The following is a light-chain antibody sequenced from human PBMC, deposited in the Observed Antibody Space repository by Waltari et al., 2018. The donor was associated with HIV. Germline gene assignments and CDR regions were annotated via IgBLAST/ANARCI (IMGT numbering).Light chain of an antibody. CDR3: SSYTSSSTVV. CDR1: GYNY. V-gene: IGLV2-14*04. J-gene: IGLJ2*01. Sequence: GYNYVSWYQQYPGKAPKLMIYDVSNRPSGVSNRFSASKSGNTASLTISGLQAEDEADYYCSSYTSSSTVVFGGGTKLTVL. CDR2: DVS.